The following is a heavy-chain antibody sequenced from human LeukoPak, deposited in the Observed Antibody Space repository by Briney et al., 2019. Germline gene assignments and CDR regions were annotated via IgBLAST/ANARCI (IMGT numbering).Heavy chain of an antibody. CDR1: GFTFSSYW. CDR2: IKRDGSEK. CDR3: ARDDPTLFWSGSPFY. J-gene: IGHJ4*02. Sequence: GGSLRLSCAASGFTFSSYWMSWVRQAPGKGLEWVANIKRDGSEKYYVDSVKGRFTISRDNAKNSLYLQMNSLRAEDTAVYYCARDDPTLFWSGSPFYWGQGTLVTVSS. D-gene: IGHD3-3*01. V-gene: IGHV3-7*01.